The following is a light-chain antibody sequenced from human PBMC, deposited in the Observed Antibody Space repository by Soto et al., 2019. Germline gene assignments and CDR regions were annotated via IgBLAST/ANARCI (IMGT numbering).Light chain of an antibody. CDR3: CSYAGTSTPYV. CDR1: SGDVGSYNF. CDR2: EVS. Sequence: QSVLTQPASVSGSPGQSITISCTGTSGDVGSYNFVSWYQQHPGKAPKLMIYEVSKRPSGVSNRFSGSKSGNTASLTISGLQAEDEADYYCCSYAGTSTPYVFGTGTKLTVL. V-gene: IGLV2-23*02. J-gene: IGLJ1*01.